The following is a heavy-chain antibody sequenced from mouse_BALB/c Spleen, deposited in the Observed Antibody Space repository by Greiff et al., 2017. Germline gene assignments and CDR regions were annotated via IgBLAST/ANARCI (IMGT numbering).Heavy chain of an antibody. CDR2: INPGSGGT. J-gene: IGHJ4*01. Sequence: QVQLKQSGAELVRPGTSVKVSCKASGYAFTNYLIEWVKQRPGQGLEWIGVINPGSGGTNYNEKFKGKATLTADKSSSTAYMQLSSLTSDDSAVYFCARRGAYYAMDYWGQGTSVTVSS. CDR1: GYAFTNYL. CDR3: ARRGAYYAMDY. V-gene: IGHV1-54*03.